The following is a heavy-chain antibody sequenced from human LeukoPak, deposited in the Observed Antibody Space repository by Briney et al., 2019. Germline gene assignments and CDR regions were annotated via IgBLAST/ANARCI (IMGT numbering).Heavy chain of an antibody. CDR1: GFTFSSYA. J-gene: IGHJ4*02. Sequence: TGGSLSLSCAASGFTFSSYAMSWVRQAPGKGLEWVSAISGSGGSTYYADSVKGRFTISRDNSKNTLYLQMNSLRAEDTALYYCAKDLGYCSGGSCPPSHYWGQGTLVTVSS. CDR2: ISGSGGST. CDR3: AKDLGYCSGGSCPPSHY. D-gene: IGHD2-15*01. V-gene: IGHV3-23*01.